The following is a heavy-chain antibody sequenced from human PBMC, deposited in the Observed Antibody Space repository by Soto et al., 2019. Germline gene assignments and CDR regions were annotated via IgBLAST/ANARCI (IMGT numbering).Heavy chain of an antibody. Sequence: ASALRPCSTASSISFGSFMHWGRHAPRKLLECMGWINPNSGDTNYTQKFQGWVTMTRDTSISTAYMELSRLRSDDTAVYYCATSRISIAVAGETEYYFDSSGQGTPVTV. CDR3: ATSRISIAVAGETEYYFDS. D-gene: IGHD6-19*01. J-gene: IGHJ4*02. CDR2: INPNSGDT. V-gene: IGHV1-2*04. CDR1: SSISFGSF.